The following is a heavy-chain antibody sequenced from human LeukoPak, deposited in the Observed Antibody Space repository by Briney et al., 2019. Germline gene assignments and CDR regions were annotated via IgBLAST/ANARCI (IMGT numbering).Heavy chain of an antibody. CDR1: GYTFTGYY. D-gene: IGHD6-19*01. V-gene: IGHV1-2*06. CDR3: ARARAIAVAGRPYYYYYMDV. Sequence: ASVKVSCKASGYTFTGYYMHWVRQAPGHGLEWMGRISPNIGGTNHEQKFQGRVTMTRDTSISTAYMELSRLRSDDTAVYYCARARAIAVAGRPYYYYYMDVWGKGTTVTVSS. CDR2: ISPNIGGT. J-gene: IGHJ6*03.